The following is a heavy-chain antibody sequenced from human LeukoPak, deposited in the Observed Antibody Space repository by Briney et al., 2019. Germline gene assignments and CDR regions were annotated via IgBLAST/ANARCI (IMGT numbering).Heavy chain of an antibody. V-gene: IGHV3-23*01. CDR1: GFAFSSYA. Sequence: QPGGSLRLSCAASGFAFSSYAMSWVRQAPGKGLEWVSVITSGVTTFYADSVRGRFTISRDNSKNTLYLQMNSLRAEDTAVYYCAKDLASGWTYYYYGMDVWGQGTTVTVS. D-gene: IGHD6-19*01. J-gene: IGHJ6*02. CDR2: ITSGVTT. CDR3: AKDLASGWTYYYYGMDV.